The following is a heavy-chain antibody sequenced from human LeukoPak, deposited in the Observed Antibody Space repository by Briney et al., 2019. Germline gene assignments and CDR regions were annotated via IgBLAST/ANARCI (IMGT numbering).Heavy chain of an antibody. CDR3: ARVHGPGYYYYGMDA. Sequence: PGGSLRLSCAASGFTFSSYWMSWVRQAPGKGLEWVANIKQDGSEKYYVDSVKGRFTISRDNAKNSLYLQMNSLRAEDTAVYYCARVHGPGYYYYGMDAWGQGTTVTVSS. CDR2: IKQDGSEK. V-gene: IGHV3-7*01. J-gene: IGHJ6*02. CDR1: GFTFSSYW.